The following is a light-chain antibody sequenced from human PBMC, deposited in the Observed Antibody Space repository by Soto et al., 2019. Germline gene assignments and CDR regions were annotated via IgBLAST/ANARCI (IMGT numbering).Light chain of an antibody. Sequence: EIVLTQSPGTLSLSPGERATLSCRASQTVSTNYLAWYQQKPGQAPRLLIYGASKRATGIPDRFSGSGSGTDFTLTISRLEPEDFAVYYCQQYNNWLLTFGGGTKVDIK. CDR3: QQYNNWLLT. J-gene: IGKJ4*01. CDR1: QTVSTNY. CDR2: GAS. V-gene: IGKV3-20*01.